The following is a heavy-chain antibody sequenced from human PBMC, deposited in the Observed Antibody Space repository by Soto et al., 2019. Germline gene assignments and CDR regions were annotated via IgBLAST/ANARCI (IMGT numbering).Heavy chain of an antibody. CDR3: ARDRYVAAPGTVETDYYYGMDV. Sequence: QVQLVQSGAEVKKPGSSVKVSCKASGGNFRSQSISISWVRQAPGQGLEWMGRAIPVLGVANYAQKFQGRVTITANKFTSTVYMELSSLRSEDTAVYYCARDRYVAAPGTVETDYYYGMDVWGQGTTVTVSS. J-gene: IGHJ6*02. D-gene: IGHD6-13*01. CDR2: AIPVLGVA. CDR1: GGNFRSQSIS. V-gene: IGHV1-69*08.